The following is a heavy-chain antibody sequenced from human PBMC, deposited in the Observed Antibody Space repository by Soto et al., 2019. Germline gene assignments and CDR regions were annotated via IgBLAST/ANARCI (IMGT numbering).Heavy chain of an antibody. CDR1: GGSFSGYY. CDR2: INHSGST. J-gene: IGHJ4*02. V-gene: IGHV4-34*01. D-gene: IGHD1-26*01. Sequence: PSETLSLTCAVYGGSFSGYYWSWIRQPPGKGLEWIGEINHSGSTNYNPSLKSRVTISVDTSKNQFSLKLSSVTAADTAVYYCARGSRQLRRLDYWGQGTLVTVSS. CDR3: ARGSRQLRRLDY.